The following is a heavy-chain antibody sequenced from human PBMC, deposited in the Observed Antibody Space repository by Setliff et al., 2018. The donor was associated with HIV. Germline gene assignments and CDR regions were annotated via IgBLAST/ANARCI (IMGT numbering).Heavy chain of an antibody. CDR2: INPSGGTA. J-gene: IGHJ1*01. V-gene: IGHV1-46*01. D-gene: IGHD3-22*01. CDR3: ARDWEARADYYDTSGQAQYFQH. CDR1: GYSFTSYY. Sequence: ASVKVSCKASGYSFTSYYVHWVRQAPGQGLEWMGIINPSGGTASYAQKFQGRVTMTRDTSTSTVYMELSSLRSEDTAVYYCARDWEARADYYDTSGQAQYFQHWGQGTLVTVSS.